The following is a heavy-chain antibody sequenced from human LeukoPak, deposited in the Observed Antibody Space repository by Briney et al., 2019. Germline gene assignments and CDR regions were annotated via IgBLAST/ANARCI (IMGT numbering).Heavy chain of an antibody. CDR2: INHSGST. CDR3: ARDPMTTVTTSNY. Sequence: SETLSLTCAVYGGSFSGYYWGWIRQPPGKGLEWIGEINHSGSTNYDPSLKSRVTISVDTSKNQFSLKLSSVTAADTAVYYCARDPMTTVTTSNYWGQGTLVTVSS. CDR1: GGSFSGYY. V-gene: IGHV4-34*01. J-gene: IGHJ4*02. D-gene: IGHD4-17*01.